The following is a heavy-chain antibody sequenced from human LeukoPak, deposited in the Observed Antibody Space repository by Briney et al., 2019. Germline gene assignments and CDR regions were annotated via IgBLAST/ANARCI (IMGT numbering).Heavy chain of an antibody. CDR3: ARDHLPAGAPGYYMDV. V-gene: IGHV4-59*02. J-gene: IGHJ6*03. CDR2: IYNSGIT. D-gene: IGHD4/OR15-4a*01. Sequence: SETLSLPCTVAGGSVSSHCWSWIRQPPGQGLEWIGYIYNSGITNYNPSLKSRVTMSVDTSKNQFSLMLRSVTAADTAVYYCARDHLPAGAPGYYMDVWGKGTTVTVSS. CDR1: GGSVSSHC.